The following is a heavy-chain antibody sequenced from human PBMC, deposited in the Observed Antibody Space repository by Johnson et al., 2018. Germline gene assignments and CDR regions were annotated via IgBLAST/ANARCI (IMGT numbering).Heavy chain of an antibody. D-gene: IGHD3-9*01. CDR2: ISGFGDTT. CDR3: VRGNMRQGPRGLRYYYMDV. J-gene: IGHJ6*03. V-gene: IGHV3-64*07. CDR1: GLTFSNFL. Sequence: VQLVQSGGGLVQPGGSLRLSCEVSGLTFSNFLMFWVRQAPWKGLEYVSAISGFGDTTYYAASVSDRFTISRDNSNNTLYLQMGSLRSEDLAVYYFVRGNMRQGPRGLRYYYMDVWGKGTTVTVFS.